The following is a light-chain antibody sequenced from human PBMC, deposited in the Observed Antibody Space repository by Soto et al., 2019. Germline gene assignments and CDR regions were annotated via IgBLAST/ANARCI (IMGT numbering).Light chain of an antibody. J-gene: IGKJ4*01. V-gene: IGKV3-15*01. CDR3: QHYDHWPLI. Sequence: EIVMTQSPATLSVSPGDRATLSCRVSQSVRSHLAWYQQKSGQAPRLLIYGVSTRATGIPARFSGSGSGTEFTLTISSLQSEDFAVYYCQHYDHWPLIFGGGSKVEIK. CDR1: QSVRSH. CDR2: GVS.